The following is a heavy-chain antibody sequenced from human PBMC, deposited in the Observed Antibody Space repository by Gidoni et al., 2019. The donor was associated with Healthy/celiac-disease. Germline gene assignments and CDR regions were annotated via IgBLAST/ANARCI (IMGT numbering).Heavy chain of an antibody. D-gene: IGHD6-25*01. CDR1: GGTFSSDA. CDR3: ARRPIYSSDDAFDI. V-gene: IGHV1-69*06. Sequence: QVQLVQSGAEVQKPGSSVKFSCKASGGTFSSDAISWVRQAPGQGLEWMGGIIPSFGTANYEQKFQGRVTITADKSTSTAYMELSSLRSEDTAVYYCARRPIYSSDDAFDIWGQGTMVTVSS. CDR2: IIPSFGTA. J-gene: IGHJ3*02.